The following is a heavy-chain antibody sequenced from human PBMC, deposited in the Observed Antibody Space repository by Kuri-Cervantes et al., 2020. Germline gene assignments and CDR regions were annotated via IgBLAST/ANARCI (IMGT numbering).Heavy chain of an antibody. CDR3: VREDSR. CDR2: IRASGSNT. Sequence: GGSLRLSCTVSGGSINISTYYWAWIRQPPGKGLEWVSGIRASGSNTYYAASVKGRFTISRDNSKNTLYLQMNSLRAEDTAVYYCVREDSRWGQGTMVTVSS. V-gene: IGHV3-23*01. D-gene: IGHD2-15*01. J-gene: IGHJ3*01. CDR1: GGSINISTYY.